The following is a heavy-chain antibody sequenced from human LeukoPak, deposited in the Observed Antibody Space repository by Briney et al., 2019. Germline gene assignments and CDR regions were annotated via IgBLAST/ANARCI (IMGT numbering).Heavy chain of an antibody. CDR3: ARDWFDGDYDRFDY. V-gene: IGHV3-7*03. D-gene: IGHD4-17*01. CDR2: INQDGSQK. Sequence: SGGSLRLSCAVSGFTFSSYWMSWFRQAPGKGLEWVANINQDGSQKFSVDSVKGRFTISRDNAKNSLSLQMNSLRVEDTAVYYCARDWFDGDYDRFDYWGQGTLFTVSS. J-gene: IGHJ4*02. CDR1: GFTFSSYW.